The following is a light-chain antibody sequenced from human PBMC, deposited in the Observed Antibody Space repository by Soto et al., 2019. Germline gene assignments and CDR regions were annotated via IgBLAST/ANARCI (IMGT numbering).Light chain of an antibody. V-gene: IGKV3D-15*01. CDR1: QPIAST. CDR2: GAS. Sequence: EIMLTQSPVTLSVSPGDRAALSCRASQPIASTVAWYQQRPGQPPSLLIYGASTRAPDVPDGFTGSGSGTQFTLTISSLHSEDFATYFCQQYNNWPYTFGQGTKV. CDR3: QQYNNWPYT. J-gene: IGKJ2*01.